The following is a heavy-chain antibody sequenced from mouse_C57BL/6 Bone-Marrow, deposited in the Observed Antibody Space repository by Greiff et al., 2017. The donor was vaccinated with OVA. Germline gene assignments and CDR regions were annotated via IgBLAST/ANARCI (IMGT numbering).Heavy chain of an antibody. Sequence: DVMLVETGGGLVQPGGSRGLSCEGSGFTFSGFWMSWVRQTPGKTLEWIGDINSDGSAINYAPSIKDRFTIFRDNDKSTLYLQMSNVRSEDTATYFCIRLRQGGYAMDYWGQGTSVTVSS. V-gene: IGHV11-2*01. J-gene: IGHJ4*01. CDR1: GFTFSGFW. D-gene: IGHD2-12*01. CDR3: IRLRQGGYAMDY. CDR2: INSDGSAI.